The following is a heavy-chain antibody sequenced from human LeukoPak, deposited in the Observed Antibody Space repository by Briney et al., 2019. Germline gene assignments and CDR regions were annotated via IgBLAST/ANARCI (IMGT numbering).Heavy chain of an antibody. CDR1: GFTFSSYA. Sequence: GGSLRLSCGASGFTFSSYAMSWVRKAPGKGLEWVSAISGSGGNTYYTDSVKGRFTISRDNSKNTVYLQMNSLRAEDTAVYYCAKWREGSASLFEYWGQGTLVTVSS. CDR2: ISGSGGNT. D-gene: IGHD6-19*01. CDR3: AKWREGSASLFEY. V-gene: IGHV3-23*01. J-gene: IGHJ4*02.